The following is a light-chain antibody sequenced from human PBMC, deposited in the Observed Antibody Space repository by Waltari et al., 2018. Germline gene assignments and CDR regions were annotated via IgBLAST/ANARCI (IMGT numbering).Light chain of an antibody. V-gene: IGKV3-15*01. CDR3: QQFNDWPPYT. CDR1: QSIGRN. CDR2: GAS. J-gene: IGKJ2*01. Sequence: ETLLTQSPATLSVSPGERATLSCRASQSIGRNLAWYQQKPGQAPKLLSYGASTRAAGVPSRFSGSGSGTEFTLTINSLQSEDFAVYYCQQFNDWPPYTFGQGTKLELK.